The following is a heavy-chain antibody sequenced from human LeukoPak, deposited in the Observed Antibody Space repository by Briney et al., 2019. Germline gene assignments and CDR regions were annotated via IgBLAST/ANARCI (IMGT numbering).Heavy chain of an antibody. V-gene: IGHV4-34*01. CDR1: GGSISSYY. CDR2: INYSGST. D-gene: IGHD2-15*01. CDR3: ACRYCSGGSCYSWFDP. Sequence: SETLSLTCTVSGGSISSYYWSWIRQPPGKGLEWIGEINYSGSTNYNPSLKSRVTISVDTSKNQFSLKLSSVTAADTAVYYCACRYCSGGSCYSWFDPWGQGTLVTVSS. J-gene: IGHJ5*02.